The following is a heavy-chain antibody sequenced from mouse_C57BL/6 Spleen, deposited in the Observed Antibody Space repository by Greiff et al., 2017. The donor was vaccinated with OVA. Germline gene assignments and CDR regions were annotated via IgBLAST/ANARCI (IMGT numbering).Heavy chain of an antibody. CDR1: GFTFSSYA. Sequence: EVKLMESGGGLVKPGGSLKLSCAASGFTFSSYAMSWVRQTPEKRLEWVATISDGGSYTYYPDNVKGRFTISRDNSKNNLYLQMSHLKSEDTAMYYCAREEPPYYYGSSPYYAMDYWGQGTSVTVSS. J-gene: IGHJ4*01. CDR2: ISDGGSYT. D-gene: IGHD1-1*01. V-gene: IGHV5-4*01. CDR3: AREEPPYYYGSSPYYAMDY.